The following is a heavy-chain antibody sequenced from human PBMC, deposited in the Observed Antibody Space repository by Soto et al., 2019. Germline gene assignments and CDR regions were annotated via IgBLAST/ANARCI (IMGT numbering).Heavy chain of an antibody. CDR3: ARQNRDTPMVPFDV. V-gene: IGHV1-69*01. CDR2: LVPQFGTP. D-gene: IGHD5-18*01. Sequence: QVQLVQSGAEVKKPGSSVKVSCLASRGTFNRYAINWVRQAPGHGLEWLGALVPQFGTPNYAQKFQDRVTIVADESTNTTSMALRGLTSDDTAVYYCARQNRDTPMVPFDVWGQGTLVTVSS. J-gene: IGHJ4*02. CDR1: RGTFNRYA.